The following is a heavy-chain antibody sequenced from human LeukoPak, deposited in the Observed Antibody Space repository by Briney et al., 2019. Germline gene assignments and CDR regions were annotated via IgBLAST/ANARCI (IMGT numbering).Heavy chain of an antibody. CDR3: AKKIIGYCSSGRCHFDY. V-gene: IGHV3-23*01. CDR1: GFTFNSCA. CDR2: ISGGGETT. Sequence: GGSVRLSCEASGFTFNSCAMSWVRQAPGKGLEWVSGISGGGETTFYADSVKGRLTISRDNVKNTLYLQLNSLSAEDTAVYYCAKKIIGYCSSGRCHFDYWGQGTLVTVSS. J-gene: IGHJ4*02. D-gene: IGHD2-15*01.